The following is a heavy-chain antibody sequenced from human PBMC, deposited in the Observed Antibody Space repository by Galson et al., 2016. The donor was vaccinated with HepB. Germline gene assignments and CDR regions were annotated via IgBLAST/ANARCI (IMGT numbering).Heavy chain of an antibody. CDR1: GGSISSRSYY. Sequence: ETLSLTCTVSGGSISSRSYYWGWVRQPPGKGLEWIGSIYYSGSTSYNPSPKSRVTISVDTSKNQFSLKVRSATAADTAVYHCARHGRDCSSTSCSQLDPWGQGILVTVSS. CDR2: IYYSGST. V-gene: IGHV4-39*01. J-gene: IGHJ5*02. D-gene: IGHD2-2*01. CDR3: ARHGRDCSSTSCSQLDP.